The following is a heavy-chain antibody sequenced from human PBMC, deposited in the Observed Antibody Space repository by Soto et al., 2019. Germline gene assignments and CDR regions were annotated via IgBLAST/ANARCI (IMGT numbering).Heavy chain of an antibody. CDR3: ARELVERRYSGGWYQYYEMDV. CDR2: IIPIFGTA. Sequence: QVQLVQSGAEVKKPGSSVKVSCKASGGTFSTYALSWVRQAPGQGLEWMGKIIPIFGTANYAQKFQGRVMITADESTSTAYMELSSLRSEDTAVYYCARELVERRYSGGWYQYYEMDVWGQGTTVTVSS. D-gene: IGHD6-19*01. J-gene: IGHJ6*02. CDR1: GGTFSTYA. V-gene: IGHV1-69*18.